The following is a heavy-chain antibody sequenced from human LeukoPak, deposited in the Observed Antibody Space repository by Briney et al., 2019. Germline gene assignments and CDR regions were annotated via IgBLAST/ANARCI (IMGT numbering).Heavy chain of an antibody. J-gene: IGHJ6*02. CDR1: GGSFSGYY. D-gene: IGHD3-22*01. CDR3: ARAPDYYDSSGYYYYYGMDV. Sequence: SETLSLTCAVYGGSFSGYYWSWIRQPPGKGLEWIGEINHSGSTNYNPSLKSRVTISVDTSKNQFSLKLSSVTAADTAVYYCARAPDYYDSSGYYYYYGMDVWGQGTTVTVSS. CDR2: INHSGST. V-gene: IGHV4-34*01.